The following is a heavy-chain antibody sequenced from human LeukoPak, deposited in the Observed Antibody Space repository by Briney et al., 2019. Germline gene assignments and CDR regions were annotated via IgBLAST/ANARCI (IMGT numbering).Heavy chain of an antibody. CDR1: GGSISSYY. CDR2: IYYSGST. Sequence: PSETLSLTCTVSGGSISSYYWSRIRQPPGKGLEWIGYIYYSGSTNYNPSLKSRVTISVDTSKNQFSLKLSSVTAADTAVYYCARHGKVGAPYYYYGMDVWGQGTTVTVSS. CDR3: ARHGKVGAPYYYYGMDV. V-gene: IGHV4-59*08. D-gene: IGHD1-26*01. J-gene: IGHJ6*02.